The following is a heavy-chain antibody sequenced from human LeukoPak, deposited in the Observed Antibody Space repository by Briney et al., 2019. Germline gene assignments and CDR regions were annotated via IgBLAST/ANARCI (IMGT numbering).Heavy chain of an antibody. J-gene: IGHJ6*02. CDR3: ARYCGGDCYGMDV. CDR2: ISSSSSTI. CDR1: GFTFSSYS. D-gene: IGHD2-21*01. V-gene: IGHV3-48*01. Sequence: GGSLRLSCAASGFTFSSYSMNWVRQAPGKGLEWVSYISSSSSTIYYADSVKGRFTISRDNAKNSLYLQMNNLRAEDTAVYYCARYCGGDCYGMDVWGQGTTVTVSS.